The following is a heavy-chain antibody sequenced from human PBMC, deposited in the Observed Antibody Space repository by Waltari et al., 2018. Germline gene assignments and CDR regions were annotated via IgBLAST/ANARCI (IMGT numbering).Heavy chain of an antibody. J-gene: IGHJ4*02. D-gene: IGHD2-15*01. Sequence: QVQLQESGTGLVKPSETLSLTCTVSGGSISSYYWSWIRQPAGKGLEWIGRIYTSGSTNYNPSLKSRVTMSVDTSKNQFSLKLSSVTAADTAVYYCARVGHCSGGSCYSFFDYWGQGTLVTVSS. V-gene: IGHV4-4*07. CDR3: ARVGHCSGGSCYSFFDY. CDR2: IYTSGST. CDR1: GGSISSYY.